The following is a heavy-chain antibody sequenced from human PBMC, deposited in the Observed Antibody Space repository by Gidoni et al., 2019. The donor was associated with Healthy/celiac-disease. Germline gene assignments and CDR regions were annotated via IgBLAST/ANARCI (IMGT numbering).Heavy chain of an antibody. D-gene: IGHD3-3*01. CDR2: LSSSGSTI. CDR1: GCTFSYYY. Sequence: QVQLVESGGGLVKPGGSLRLSGEASGCTFSYYYMSWIRQAPGKGLAWVSYLSSSGSTIYYADSVKCRFTISRDNAKNSLYLQMNSLRAEDTAVYYCASHRFGVVIMGVYWGQGTLVTVSS. V-gene: IGHV3-11*01. CDR3: ASHRFGVVIMGVY. J-gene: IGHJ4*02.